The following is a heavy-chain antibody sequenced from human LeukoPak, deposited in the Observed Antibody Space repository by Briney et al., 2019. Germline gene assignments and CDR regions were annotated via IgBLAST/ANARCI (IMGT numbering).Heavy chain of an antibody. CDR2: IYYSGST. Sequence: SETLSLTCTVSGGSISSYYWSWIRQPPGKGLEWIGYIYYSGSTNYNPSPKSRVTISVDTSKNQFSLKLSPVTAADTAVYYCARSLIVVVPAATHWFDPWGQGTLVTVSS. J-gene: IGHJ5*02. V-gene: IGHV4-59*01. CDR1: GGSISSYY. D-gene: IGHD2-2*01. CDR3: ARSLIVVVPAATHWFDP.